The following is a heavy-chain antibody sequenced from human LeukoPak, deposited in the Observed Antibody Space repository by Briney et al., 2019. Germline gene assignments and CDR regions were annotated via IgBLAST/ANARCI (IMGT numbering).Heavy chain of an antibody. CDR3: ARTGDLFEYSSSSDWFDP. CDR1: DYSISSGYY. Sequence: SETLSLTCTVSDYSISSGYYWGWIRQPPRKGLEWIGSLYHSGSTYYNPSLKSRVTISVDTSKNQFFLRLSSLTAADTAVYYCARTGDLFEYSSSSDWFDPWGQGTLVTVSS. D-gene: IGHD6-6*01. V-gene: IGHV4-38-2*02. J-gene: IGHJ5*02. CDR2: LYHSGST.